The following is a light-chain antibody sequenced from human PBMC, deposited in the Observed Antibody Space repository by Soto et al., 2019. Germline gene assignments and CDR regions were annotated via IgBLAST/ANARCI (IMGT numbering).Light chain of an antibody. CDR3: QHYSNWPPT. CDR1: ESVHRN. CDR2: YAS. V-gene: IGKV3-15*01. J-gene: IGKJ3*01. Sequence: EMVMTQSPATLSVSPGERVTLSCRASESVHRNLAWYQQKPGQGPSLLIYYASTRATGVPDRFTGSGSETEFTLTMSSLQSEDVGVYHCQHYSNWPPTFGPGTKVEIK.